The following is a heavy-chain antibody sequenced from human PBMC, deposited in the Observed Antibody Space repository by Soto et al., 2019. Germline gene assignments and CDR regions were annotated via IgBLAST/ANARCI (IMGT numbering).Heavy chain of an antibody. D-gene: IGHD6-13*01. CDR3: ARSRGSSWYFDY. Sequence: EVQLVESGGGLVKPGGSLRLSCAASGFTFSSYSMNWVRQAPGKGLEWVSSISSSSSYIYYADSVTGRFTISRDNAKNSLYLQMNSLRAEDTAVYYCARSRGSSWYFDYWGQGTLVTVSS. J-gene: IGHJ4*02. V-gene: IGHV3-21*01. CDR1: GFTFSSYS. CDR2: ISSSSSYI.